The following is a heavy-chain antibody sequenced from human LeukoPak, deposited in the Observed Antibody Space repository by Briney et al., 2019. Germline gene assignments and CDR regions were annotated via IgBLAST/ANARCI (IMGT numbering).Heavy chain of an antibody. CDR3: AKDRAVAGRGEGYYFDY. V-gene: IGHV3-30*02. D-gene: IGHD6-19*01. J-gene: IGHJ4*02. Sequence: PGGSLRLSCAASGFTFSNYGMHWVRQTPGQGLEWVAFIRCDGSNKYYADSVKGRFTISRDNSRNTLYLQMDSLRAEDTAVFYCAKDRAVAGRGEGYYFDYWGQGTLVTVSS. CDR1: GFTFSNYG. CDR2: IRCDGSNK.